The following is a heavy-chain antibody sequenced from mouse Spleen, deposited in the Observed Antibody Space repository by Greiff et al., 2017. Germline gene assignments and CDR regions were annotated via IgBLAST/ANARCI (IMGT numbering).Heavy chain of an antibody. CDR2: INPNNGGT. Sequence: EVQLQQSGPELVKPGASVKIPCKASGYTFTDYNMDWVKQSHGKSLEWIGDINPNNGGTIYNQKFKGKATLTVDKSSSTAYMELRSLTSEDTAVYYCAREDYDGFFAYWGQGTLVTVSA. D-gene: IGHD2-3*01. V-gene: IGHV1-18*01. CDR3: AREDYDGFFAY. J-gene: IGHJ3*01. CDR1: GYTFTDYN.